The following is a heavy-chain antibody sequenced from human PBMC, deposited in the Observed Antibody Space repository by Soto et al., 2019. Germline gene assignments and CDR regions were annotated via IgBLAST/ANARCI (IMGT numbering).Heavy chain of an antibody. Sequence: VQLVESGGGEVQPGRSLRLSCAASGFKYTDFALHWVRQAPGKGLEWVAIISYDGSDKYYADSVKGRFVISRDNPKNTLYREMNSRRPEDPAVYFCARRAWDSYYAIDVWGQGTTVTVFS. CDR3: ARRAWDSYYAIDV. V-gene: IGHV3-30*09. CDR2: ISYDGSDK. CDR1: GFKYTDFA. J-gene: IGHJ6*02. D-gene: IGHD3-22*01.